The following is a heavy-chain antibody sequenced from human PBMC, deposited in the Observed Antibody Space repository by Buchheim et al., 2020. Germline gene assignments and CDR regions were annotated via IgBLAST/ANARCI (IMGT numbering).Heavy chain of an antibody. CDR2: INSDGSST. Sequence: EVQLVESGGGLVQPGGSLRLSCAASGFTFSSYWMHWVRQAPGKGLVWVARINSDGSSTTYADSVKGRFTISRDNAKNTLYLQMNSLRAEDTAVYYCARGGIVTTYFGDLYYFDYWGQGTL. J-gene: IGHJ4*02. D-gene: IGHD4-11*01. V-gene: IGHV3-74*03. CDR3: ARGGIVTTYFGDLYYFDY. CDR1: GFTFSSYW.